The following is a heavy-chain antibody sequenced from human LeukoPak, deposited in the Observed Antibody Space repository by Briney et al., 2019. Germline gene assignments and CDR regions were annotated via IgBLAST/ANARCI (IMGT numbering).Heavy chain of an antibody. J-gene: IGHJ5*02. Sequence: AETLSLPCAVSGYSISCGYQLGRLRPPPGEGLEWIGSMFDSGSTYYKPSLKRPVTISVDTSKTQFSLKLSSVSAADTAVFYCARESLVATGGWFDPWGQGALVTVSP. CDR3: ARESLVATGGWFDP. D-gene: IGHD5-12*01. V-gene: IGHV4-38-2*02. CDR2: MFDSGST. CDR1: GYSISCGYQ.